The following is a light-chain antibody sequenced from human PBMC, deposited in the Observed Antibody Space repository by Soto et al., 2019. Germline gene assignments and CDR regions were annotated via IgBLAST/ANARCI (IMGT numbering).Light chain of an antibody. CDR2: AAS. V-gene: IGKV1-9*01. CDR3: QQYNSYSTA. CDR1: QGISSY. J-gene: IGKJ1*01. Sequence: IQLTQSPSVLSASVGDRVRIPCRASQGISSYIAWYQQKPAKAPKLLIYAASTSQSGVPLRFSGSGSGTDFMLTISSLQPDDFATYYCQQYNSYSTAFGQGTKVDIK.